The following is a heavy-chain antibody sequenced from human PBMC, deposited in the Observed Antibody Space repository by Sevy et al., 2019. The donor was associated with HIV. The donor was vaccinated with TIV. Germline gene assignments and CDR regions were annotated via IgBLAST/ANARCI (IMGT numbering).Heavy chain of an antibody. V-gene: IGHV4-59*02. Sequence: ASETLSLTCTVSGGSVSGHYWSWIRQPPGKGLEWIGYIYYSGSTNYNPSLKSRVTISVDTSKNQFSLKLSSVTTADTAVYYCARASVIVGGDHSFYYYIDVWGKGTTVTVSS. CDR2: IYYSGST. D-gene: IGHD3-10*01. CDR3: ARASVIVGGDHSFYYYIDV. CDR1: GGSVSGHY. J-gene: IGHJ6*03.